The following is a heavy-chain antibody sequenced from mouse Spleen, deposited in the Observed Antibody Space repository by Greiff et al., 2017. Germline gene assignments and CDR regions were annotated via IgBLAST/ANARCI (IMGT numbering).Heavy chain of an antibody. CDR1: GYTFTSYW. CDR2: IDPSDSYT. CDR3: ARRGITTVVAGWYFDV. D-gene: IGHD1-1*01. V-gene: IGHV1-59*01. Sequence: VQLQQPGAELVRPGTSVKLSCKASGYTFTSYWMHWVKQRPGQGLEWIGVIDPSDSYTNYNQKFKGKATLTVDTSSSTAYMQLSSLTSEDSAVYYCARRGITTVVAGWYFDVWGTGTTVTVSS. J-gene: IGHJ1*03.